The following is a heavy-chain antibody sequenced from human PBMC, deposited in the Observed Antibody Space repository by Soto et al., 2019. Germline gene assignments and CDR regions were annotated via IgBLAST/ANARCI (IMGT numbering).Heavy chain of an antibody. Sequence: GGSLRLSCAASGFTVYIYNMNWVRQAPGKGLEWVSSISSSSDYIYYADSVKGRFTISRDNAKNSLYLQMNSLRAEDTAVYYCARDPAAGTFNWFDPWGQGTLVTVSS. D-gene: IGHD6-13*01. CDR1: GFTVYIYN. CDR2: ISSSSDYI. V-gene: IGHV3-21*01. CDR3: ARDPAAGTFNWFDP. J-gene: IGHJ5*02.